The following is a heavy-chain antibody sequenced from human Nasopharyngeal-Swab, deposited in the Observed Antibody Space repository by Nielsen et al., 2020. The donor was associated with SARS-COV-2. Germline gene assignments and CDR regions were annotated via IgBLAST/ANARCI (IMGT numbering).Heavy chain of an antibody. J-gene: IGHJ4*02. Sequence: GESLKISCAASGFTFSSYWMHWVRQAPGKGLVWVSRINEDGSSTSYADPLKGRFTISRDNAKNSLYLQMNSLRAEDTAVYYCARDTTYDFWSGYSKSFDYWGQGTLVTVSS. CDR3: ARDTTYDFWSGYSKSFDY. V-gene: IGHV3-74*01. D-gene: IGHD3-3*01. CDR1: GFTFSSYW. CDR2: INEDGSST.